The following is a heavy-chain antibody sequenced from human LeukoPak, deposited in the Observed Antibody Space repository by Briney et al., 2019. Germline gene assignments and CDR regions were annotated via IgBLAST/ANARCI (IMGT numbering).Heavy chain of an antibody. CDR1: GSFTFSNYW. D-gene: IGHD4-11*01. J-gene: IGHJ1*01. V-gene: IGHV3-7*01. CDR2: INQDGSRI. CDR3: EVYSA. Sequence: GGSLRLSCAASGSFTFSNYWMNWLRQAPGKGLEWVANINQDGSRIYYVDSVEGRFTISRDNAKNSLYLQMNSLRAGDTVVYYCEVYSAWGQGTLVTVSS.